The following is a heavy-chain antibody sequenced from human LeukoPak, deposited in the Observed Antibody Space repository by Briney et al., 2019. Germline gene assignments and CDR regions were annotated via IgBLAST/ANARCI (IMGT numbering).Heavy chain of an antibody. D-gene: IGHD6-6*01. CDR1: GGSFSGYY. CDR3: ARGQYSSSSADWYFDL. CDR2: INHSGST. J-gene: IGHJ2*01. Sequence: PSETLSLTCAVYGGSFSGYYWSWIRQPPGKGLEWIGEINHSGSTNYNPSLKSRVTISVDTSKNQFSLKLSSVTAADTAVYYCARGQYSSSSADWYFDLWGRDTLVTVSS. V-gene: IGHV4-34*01.